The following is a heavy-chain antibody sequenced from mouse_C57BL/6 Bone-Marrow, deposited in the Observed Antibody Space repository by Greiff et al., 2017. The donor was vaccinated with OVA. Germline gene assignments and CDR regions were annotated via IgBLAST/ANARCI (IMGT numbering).Heavy chain of an antibody. CDR2: ISNGGGST. CDR3: ARPSLLRYHYYAMDY. J-gene: IGHJ4*01. Sequence: EVHLVESGGGLVQPGGSLKLSCAASGFTFSDYYMYWVRQTPEKRLEWVAYISNGGGSTYYPDTVKGRFTISRDNAKNTLYLQMSRLKSEDTAMYYCARPSLLRYHYYAMDYWGQGTSVTVSS. D-gene: IGHD1-1*01. CDR1: GFTFSDYY. V-gene: IGHV5-12*01.